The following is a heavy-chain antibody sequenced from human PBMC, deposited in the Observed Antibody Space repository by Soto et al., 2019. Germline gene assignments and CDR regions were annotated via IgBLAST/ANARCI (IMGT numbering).Heavy chain of an antibody. J-gene: IGHJ6*02. CDR3: ARGPDCTNGVCYRRGHYYGMDV. CDR2: ISAYNGNT. V-gene: IGHV1-18*04. D-gene: IGHD2-8*01. Sequence: ASVNVSCKSSGYTFTSYCISWVRQAPGQGLEWMGWISAYNGNTNYAQKLQGRVTMTTDTSTSTAYMELRSLRSDDTAVYYCARGPDCTNGVCYRRGHYYGMDVWGQGTTVTVSS. CDR1: GYTFTSYC.